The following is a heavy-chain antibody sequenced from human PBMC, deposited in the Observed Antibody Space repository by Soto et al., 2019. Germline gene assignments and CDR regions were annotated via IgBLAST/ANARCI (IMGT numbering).Heavy chain of an antibody. J-gene: IGHJ5*01. CDR3: ARDLLPAASGTEEGWFDP. CDR1: GGSISSSSYY. D-gene: IGHD6-13*01. V-gene: IGHV4-39*02. CDR2: IYYSGST. Sequence: SETLSLTCTVSGGSISSSSYYWGWIRQPPGKGLEWIGSIYYSGSTYYNPSLKSRVTISVDTSKNQFSLKLSSVTAADTAVYYCARDLLPAASGTEEGWFDPWGQGILVTVSS.